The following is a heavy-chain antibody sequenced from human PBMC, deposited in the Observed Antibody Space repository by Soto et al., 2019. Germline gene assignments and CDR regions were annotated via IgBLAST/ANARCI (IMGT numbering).Heavy chain of an antibody. CDR3: GDPPAGY. CDR1: GASIGSIGSTNW. CDR2: VFHTGTA. J-gene: IGHJ4*02. V-gene: IGHV4-4*02. Sequence: QVHLQESGPGLVKPSGTLSLTCAVSGASIGSIGSTNWWNWVRQPPGKGLEWIGEVFHTGTANYNPSLMNPVIISVDKSKNQCSLKLNSVTAADTAVYYCGDPPAGYWGQGILVTVSS.